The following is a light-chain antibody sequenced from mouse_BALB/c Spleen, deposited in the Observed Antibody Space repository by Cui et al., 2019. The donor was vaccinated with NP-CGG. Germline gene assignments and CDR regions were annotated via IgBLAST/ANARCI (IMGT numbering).Light chain of an antibody. J-gene: IGLJ1*01. CDR1: TGAVTTSNY. V-gene: IGLV1*01. CDR3: ALWYSNHWV. CDR2: GTN. Sequence: QAVVTQETARTTSPDETVTLTCRSSTGAVTTSNYANWVQEKPDHLFTGLIGGTNNRAPGVPARFSGSLIGDKAALTITGAQTEDEAIYFCALWYSNHWVFGGGTKLTVL.